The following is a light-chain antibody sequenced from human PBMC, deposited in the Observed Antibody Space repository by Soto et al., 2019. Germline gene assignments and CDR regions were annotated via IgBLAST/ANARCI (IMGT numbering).Light chain of an antibody. CDR1: KLGNKY. J-gene: IGLJ2*01. CDR2: QHS. CDR3: QAWDSSTVV. Sequence: SYELTQPPSVSVSPGQTASITCSGDKLGNKYACWYQQKPGQSPVLVIYQHSKRPSGIPERFSGSSSGSTATLTISGTQAMDEADYYCQAWDSSTVVFGGGTKVTVL. V-gene: IGLV3-1*01.